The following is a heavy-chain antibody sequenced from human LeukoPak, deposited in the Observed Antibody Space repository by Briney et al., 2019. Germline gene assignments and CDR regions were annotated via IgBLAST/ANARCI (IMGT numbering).Heavy chain of an antibody. V-gene: IGHV3-74*01. Sequence: GGSLRLSRAGSGFTFSSYWMRWVRQAPGKGLVWVSRISTDASSTTYADSVKGRFTISRDNAKGTLYLQMNSLRAEDTAVYYCVRRGYYDNSGYGYWGQGTLVSVFS. CDR2: ISTDASST. CDR1: GFTFSSYW. CDR3: VRRGYYDNSGYGY. D-gene: IGHD3-22*01. J-gene: IGHJ4*02.